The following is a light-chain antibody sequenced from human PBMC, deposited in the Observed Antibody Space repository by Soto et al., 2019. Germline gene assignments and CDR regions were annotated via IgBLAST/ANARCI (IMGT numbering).Light chain of an antibody. J-gene: IGKJ1*01. V-gene: IGKV1-27*01. Sequence: DIQMTQXPSSLSASVGDRVTITCRASQGISNYLAWYQQKPVKVPKLLIYSASTLQTGVPSRFSGSGSGTDFTLTISSLQPEDVATYYCQKYNSAARTFGQGTKVEIK. CDR1: QGISNY. CDR2: SAS. CDR3: QKYNSAART.